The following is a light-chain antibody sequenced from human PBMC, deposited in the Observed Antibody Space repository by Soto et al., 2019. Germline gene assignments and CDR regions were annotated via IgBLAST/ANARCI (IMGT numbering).Light chain of an antibody. CDR1: RRISSW. V-gene: IGKV1-5*01. J-gene: IGKJ1*01. CDR2: DAS. Sequence: DIQMTQSPSTLSASVGDRVTISCRASRRISSWLAWYQQQPGKAPKLLVYDASTLQSGVPSRFSGNGSGTEFTLTIRRLQPEDLATYFCQQYHGYPWTFGQGTRVGIK. CDR3: QQYHGYPWT.